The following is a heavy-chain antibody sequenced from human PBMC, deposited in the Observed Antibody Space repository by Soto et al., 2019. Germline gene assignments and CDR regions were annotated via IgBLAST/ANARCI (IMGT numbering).Heavy chain of an antibody. V-gene: IGHV4-39*01. Sequence: SETLSLTCTVSGGSISSSSYYWGWIRQPPGKGLEWIGTIYYSGSTYYNPSLKSRVTISVDTSKNQFSLKLSSVTAADTAVYYCARGSSGRAPSHFDYWGQGTLVTVSS. CDR2: IYYSGST. J-gene: IGHJ4*02. CDR1: GGSISSSSYY. D-gene: IGHD3-10*01. CDR3: ARGSSGRAPSHFDY.